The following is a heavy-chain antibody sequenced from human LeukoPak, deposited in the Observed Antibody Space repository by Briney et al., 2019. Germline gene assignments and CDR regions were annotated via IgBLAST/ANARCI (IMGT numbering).Heavy chain of an antibody. D-gene: IGHD2-2*01. CDR3: ARAYCSSTSCSLDY. V-gene: IGHV3-64*01. CDR2: ISSNGGST. J-gene: IGHJ4*02. CDR1: GFTFSTYP. Sequence: GGSLRLSCAPFGFTFSTYPMHWVRQAPGKGLEYVSAISSNGGSTYYANSVKGRFTISRDNSKNTLYLQMGSLRAEDMAVYYCARAYCSSTSCSLDYWGQETLVTVSS.